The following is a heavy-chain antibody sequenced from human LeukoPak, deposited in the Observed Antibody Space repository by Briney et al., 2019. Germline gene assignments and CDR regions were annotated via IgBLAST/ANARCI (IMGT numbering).Heavy chain of an antibody. CDR1: GGSISSSIYY. Sequence: SETLSLTRTVSGGSISSSIYYWGWIRQPPGKGLEWIGSMYYSGSTYYNPSLKSRVTISVDTSKNQLSVKLSSVTAADTAVYYCARHDYGDSGWFDPWGQGTLVTVSS. CDR2: MYYSGST. D-gene: IGHD4-17*01. V-gene: IGHV4-39*01. CDR3: ARHDYGDSGWFDP. J-gene: IGHJ5*02.